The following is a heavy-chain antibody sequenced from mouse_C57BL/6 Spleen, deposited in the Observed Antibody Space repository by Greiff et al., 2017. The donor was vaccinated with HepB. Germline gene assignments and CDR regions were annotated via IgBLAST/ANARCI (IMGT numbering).Heavy chain of an antibody. J-gene: IGHJ3*01. CDR2: ISSGGDYI. D-gene: IGHD2-3*01. Sequence: EVKVVESGEGLVKPGGSLKLSCAASGFTFSSYAMSWVRQTPEKRLEWVAYISSGGDYIYYADTVKGRFTISRDNARNTLYLQMSSLKSEDTAMYYCTRDPTIYDGYYGFAYWGQGTLVTVSA. CDR3: TRDPTIYDGYYGFAY. CDR1: GFTFSSYA. V-gene: IGHV5-9-1*02.